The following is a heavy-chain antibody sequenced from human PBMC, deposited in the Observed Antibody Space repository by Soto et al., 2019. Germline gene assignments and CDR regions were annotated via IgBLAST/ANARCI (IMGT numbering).Heavy chain of an antibody. CDR3: TRDKVVPAAKDYYYYYGMGI. D-gene: IGHD2-2*01. V-gene: IGHV3-33*01. J-gene: IGHJ6*02. Sequence: ERSLRLSCTASGCTFSSYGMHWVRQAPGKELEWVAALWYDGSNKYYADSVKGRFTISRDNSKNTLYLQMNSPRADATAVYYGTRDKVVPAAKDYYYYYGMGIWGQGTRVTVAS. CDR2: LWYDGSNK. CDR1: GCTFSSYG.